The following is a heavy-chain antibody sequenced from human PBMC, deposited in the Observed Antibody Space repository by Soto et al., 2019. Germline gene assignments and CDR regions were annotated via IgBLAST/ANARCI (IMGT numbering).Heavy chain of an antibody. V-gene: IGHV1-69*13. CDR2: IVPIYRTA. D-gene: IGHD6-13*01. CDR3: VRDSGAKLSRS. Sequence: GASVKVSCKASGGTFSSYRINWVRQAPGQGLEWVGGIVPIYRTADYAQKFQGRVTITADESARTSYMELRSLKSQDTAVYYCVRDSGAKLSRSWGQGTLVHVSS. CDR1: GGTFSSYR. J-gene: IGHJ4*02.